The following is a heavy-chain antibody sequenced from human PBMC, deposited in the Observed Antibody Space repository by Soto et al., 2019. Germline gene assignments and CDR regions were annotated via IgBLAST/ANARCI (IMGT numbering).Heavy chain of an antibody. CDR3: ARYYGGYSDY. D-gene: IGHD2-21*01. CDR2: IHYSGST. J-gene: IGHJ4*02. CDR1: GRSISSYY. V-gene: IGHV4-59*08. Sequence: SDTLSLTCTVSGRSISSYYWSWIRQPPGKGLEWIGYIHYSGSTNYNPSLKSRVTISVDTSKNQFSLKLSSVTAADTAVYYCARYYGGYSDYWGQGTLVTVS.